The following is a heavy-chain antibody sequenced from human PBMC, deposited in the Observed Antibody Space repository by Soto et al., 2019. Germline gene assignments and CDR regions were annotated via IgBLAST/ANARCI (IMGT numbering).Heavy chain of an antibody. V-gene: IGHV3-21*01. D-gene: IGHD2-15*01. CDR3: ARVRSGGSGYFDY. CDR1: GFTFSIYT. CDR2: ISDTSSHV. J-gene: IGHJ4*02. Sequence: EVQLVESGGDLVKPEGSLRLSCAASGFTFSIYTMTWVRQAPGKGLEWVSSISDTSSHVFYSDSVEGRFTVSRDNAKNSLYLQLNSLRAEDTAVYYCARVRSGGSGYFDYWGQGTLVTVSS.